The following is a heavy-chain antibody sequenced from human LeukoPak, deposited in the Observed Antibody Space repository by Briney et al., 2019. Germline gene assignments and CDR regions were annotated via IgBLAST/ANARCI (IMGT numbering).Heavy chain of an antibody. V-gene: IGHV3-23*01. CDR1: GFTFSTYA. Sequence: GGSLRLSCAASGFTFSTYAMSWVRQAPGKGLEWASSISDNGGRKFYADSVRGRLTISRDNSRSTLYLQMNSLRADDTAVYYCARSTLSCSTTSCFMGDFDYWGQGTLVTVSS. CDR3: ARSTLSCSTTSCFMGDFDY. J-gene: IGHJ4*02. D-gene: IGHD2-2*01. CDR2: ISDNGGRK.